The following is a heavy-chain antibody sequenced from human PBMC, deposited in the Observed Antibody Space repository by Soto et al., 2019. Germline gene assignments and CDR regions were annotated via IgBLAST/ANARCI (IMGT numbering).Heavy chain of an antibody. D-gene: IGHD4-17*01. CDR1: GFTVSSNY. CDR2: IYSGGST. Sequence: EVQLVESGGGLVQPGGSLRLSCAASGFTVSSNYMSWVRQAPGKGLEWVSVIYSGGSTYYADSVKGRFTISRDNSKNTLYLQMNSLGAEDTAVYYCASSVDYGDYFAYWGQGTLVIVSS. CDR3: ASSVDYGDYFAY. J-gene: IGHJ4*02. V-gene: IGHV3-66*01.